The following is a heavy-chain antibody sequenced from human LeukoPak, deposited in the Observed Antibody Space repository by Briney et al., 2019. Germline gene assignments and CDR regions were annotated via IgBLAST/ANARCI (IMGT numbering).Heavy chain of an antibody. CDR1: GFTFTGYS. CDR3: AKNYGSGSSVKYYYYMDV. Sequence: GGSLRLSCAASGFTFTGYSMSWVRQAPKKGLEWVSVISASGGSTKYADSVKGRFTISRGNSKNTLYLQMNSLRAEDSAVYYCAKNYGSGSSVKYYYYMDVWGKGTTVTVSS. J-gene: IGHJ6*03. CDR2: ISASGGST. D-gene: IGHD3-10*01. V-gene: IGHV3-23*01.